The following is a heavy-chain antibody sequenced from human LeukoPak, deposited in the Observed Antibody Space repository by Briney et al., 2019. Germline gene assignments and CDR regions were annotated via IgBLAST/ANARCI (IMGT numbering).Heavy chain of an antibody. CDR3: SRAHSTGWLGINDY. D-gene: IGHD6-19*01. Sequence: PGGSLRLSCTASGFTFSDYAVTWVRPAPGKGLEWVGFIRSKAHGGTADYATSVKGRFTISRADSKTIAYLQMDSLKTEDTAVYYCSRAHSTGWLGINDYWGQGALVTVSS. CDR2: IRSKAHGGTA. CDR1: GFTFSDYA. V-gene: IGHV3-49*04. J-gene: IGHJ4*02.